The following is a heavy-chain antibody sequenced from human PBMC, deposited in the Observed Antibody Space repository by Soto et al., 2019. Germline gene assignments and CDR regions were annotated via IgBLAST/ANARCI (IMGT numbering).Heavy chain of an antibody. V-gene: IGHV3-11*01. Sequence: PGRSLRLSCAASGFTFSDYYMSWIRQAPGKGLEWVSYISSSGSTIYYADSVKGRFTISRDNAKNSLYLQMNSLRAEDTAVYYCARVNDFWSGLGPLFDYWGQGTLVTVS. CDR3: ARVNDFWSGLGPLFDY. D-gene: IGHD3-3*01. J-gene: IGHJ4*02. CDR2: ISSSGSTI. CDR1: GFTFSDYY.